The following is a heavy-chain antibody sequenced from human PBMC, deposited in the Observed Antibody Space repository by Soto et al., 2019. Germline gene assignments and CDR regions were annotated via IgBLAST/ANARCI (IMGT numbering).Heavy chain of an antibody. V-gene: IGHV4-34*01. CDR1: GGSFSGYY. D-gene: IGHD3-3*01. CDR3: ARGGITIFGVVRSNWFDP. Sequence: QVQLQQWGAGLLKPSETLSLTCAVYGGSFSGYYWSWIRQPPGKGLEWIGEINHSGSTNYNPSLKRRVTISVDTSKNHFSLKMISVTDADTAVYYCARGGITIFGVVRSNWFDPCGQGTLVTVSS. J-gene: IGHJ5*02. CDR2: INHSGST.